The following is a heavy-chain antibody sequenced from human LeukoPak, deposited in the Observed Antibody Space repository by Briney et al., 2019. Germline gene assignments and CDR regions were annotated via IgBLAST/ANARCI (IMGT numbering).Heavy chain of an antibody. CDR1: GGSISSYY. V-gene: IGHV4-4*07. CDR3: ARLGVGWTLDY. CDR2: IYASGTT. J-gene: IGHJ4*02. D-gene: IGHD6-19*01. Sequence: SETLSLTCTVSGGSISSYYWSWIRQPAGKGPEWIGRIYASGTTNYNPSLKSRVTMSVDTSKNQFSLKLSSVTAADTAVYYCARLGVGWTLDYWGQGTLVTVSS.